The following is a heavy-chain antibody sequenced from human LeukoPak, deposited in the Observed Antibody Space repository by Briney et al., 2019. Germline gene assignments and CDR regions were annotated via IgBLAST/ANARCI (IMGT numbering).Heavy chain of an antibody. CDR1: GFIFSNYA. CDR3: ARGSEIGTTSRWFDP. D-gene: IGHD1-1*01. Sequence: SGGSLRLSCEASGFIFSNYAMRWVRQTPGKGLEWVSSISASGGRTYYADSVQGQFTISRDNSKNTLYLQINSLRAEDTAVFYCARGSEIGTTSRWFDPWGQGTLVTVSS. V-gene: IGHV3-23*01. J-gene: IGHJ5*02. CDR2: ISASGGRT.